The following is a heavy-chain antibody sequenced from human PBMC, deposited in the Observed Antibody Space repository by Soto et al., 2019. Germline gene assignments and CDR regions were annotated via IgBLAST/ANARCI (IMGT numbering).Heavy chain of an antibody. J-gene: IGHJ6*02. Sequence: PVKASTKASGGTITTQAIIWLRQAPAHELAWMGADIPIPGTTYYTQKYQGIVTITVDEPTGTAFMEWGSLKSVDTAVFYCARGYCSGGNCYSGMDVWGQGTMVTVSS. V-gene: IGHV1-69*13. D-gene: IGHD2-15*01. CDR2: DIPIPGTT. CDR3: ARGYCSGGNCYSGMDV. CDR1: GGTITTQA.